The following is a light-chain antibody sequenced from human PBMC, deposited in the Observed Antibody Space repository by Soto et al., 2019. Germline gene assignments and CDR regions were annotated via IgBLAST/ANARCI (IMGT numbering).Light chain of an antibody. CDR1: QSISNY. CDR2: AAS. V-gene: IGKV1-39*01. CDR3: QQSYRTPPST. J-gene: IGKJ2*02. Sequence: DIQMTQSPSSLSASVGDRVTITCRASQSISNYLNWYQQKAGKAPKLLIYAASSLQSWVPSRLSGSESGTDFTRPISSLQPEDFATYYCQQSYRTPPSTFGQGTKLEIK.